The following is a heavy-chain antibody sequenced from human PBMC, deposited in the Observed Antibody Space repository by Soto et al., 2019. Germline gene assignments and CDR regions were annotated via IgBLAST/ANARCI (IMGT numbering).Heavy chain of an antibody. CDR2: INNDGGST. Sequence: EVQLVESGGGLVQPGGSLRLSCAASGFTFSSYWQHWVRQAPGKGLVLVSGINNDGGSTNYADSVKSRFTISGDTANNTLYLLMICLSGEDTAVYYCARVPQWLSDYWGEGTLVTVSS. V-gene: IGHV3-74*01. CDR1: GFTFSSYW. CDR3: ARVPQWLSDY. J-gene: IGHJ4*02. D-gene: IGHD6-19*01.